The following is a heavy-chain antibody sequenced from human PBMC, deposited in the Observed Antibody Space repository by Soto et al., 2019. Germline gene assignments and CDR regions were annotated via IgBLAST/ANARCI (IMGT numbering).Heavy chain of an antibody. Sequence: SETLSLTCTVSGGSISSYYWSWIRQPPGKGLEWIGFIYYSESTNYNPSLQSRVTISVDTSKNQFSLRLASVTAADTAVYYCARAVEMYASGWYYFDYWGQGTLVTVSS. CDR1: GGSISSYY. J-gene: IGHJ4*02. D-gene: IGHD6-19*01. CDR3: ARAVEMYASGWYYFDY. V-gene: IGHV4-59*01. CDR2: IYYSEST.